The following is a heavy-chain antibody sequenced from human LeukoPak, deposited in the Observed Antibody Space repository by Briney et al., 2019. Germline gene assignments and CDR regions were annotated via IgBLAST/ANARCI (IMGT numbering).Heavy chain of an antibody. CDR1: GFTFSSYG. Sequence: GRSLRLSCAASGFTFSSYGMHWVRQAPGKGLEWVAFIRYDGSNKYYADSVKGRFTISRDNSKNTLYLQMNSLRAEDTAVYYCARDMIPDSYGYIDYYYGMDVWGQGTTVTVSS. D-gene: IGHD5-18*01. V-gene: IGHV3-30*02. CDR3: ARDMIPDSYGYIDYYYGMDV. J-gene: IGHJ6*02. CDR2: IRYDGSNK.